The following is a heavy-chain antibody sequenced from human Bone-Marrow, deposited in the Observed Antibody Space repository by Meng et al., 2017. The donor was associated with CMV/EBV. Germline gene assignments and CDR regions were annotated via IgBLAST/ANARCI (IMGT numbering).Heavy chain of an antibody. Sequence: GESLKISCAASGFTFSSYAMHWVRQAPGKGLEWVAVISYDGTNKYYADSVKGRFTISRDNSKNTLSLQMNSLRAEDTAVYYCARDAIRITIFGVVPRGWFDPWGQGTLVTVSS. CDR1: GFTFSSYA. CDR3: ARDAIRITIFGVVPRGWFDP. V-gene: IGHV3-30*04. CDR2: ISYDGTNK. D-gene: IGHD3-3*01. J-gene: IGHJ5*02.